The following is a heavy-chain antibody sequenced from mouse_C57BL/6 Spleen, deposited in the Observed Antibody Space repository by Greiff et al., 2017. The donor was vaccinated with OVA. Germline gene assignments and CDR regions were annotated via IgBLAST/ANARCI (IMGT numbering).Heavy chain of an antibody. V-gene: IGHV1-75*01. CDR2: IFTGSGST. CDR1: GYTFTDYY. D-gene: IGHD3-2*02. Sequence: VKLQESGPELVKPGASVKISCKASGYTFTDYYINWVKQRPGQGLEWIGWIFTGSGSTYYNEKFKVKATLTVDKSSSTAYMLLSSLTSADSAVYFCARSHSSEKAWFAYWGQGTLVTVSA. J-gene: IGHJ3*01. CDR3: ARSHSSEKAWFAY.